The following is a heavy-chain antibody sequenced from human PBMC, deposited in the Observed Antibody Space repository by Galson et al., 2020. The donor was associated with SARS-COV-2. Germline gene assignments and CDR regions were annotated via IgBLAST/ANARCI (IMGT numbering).Heavy chain of an antibody. CDR2: IWYDGSNK. CDR3: ARTPLSYIGYYYYMDV. D-gene: IGHD3-16*02. J-gene: IGHJ6*03. CDR1: GFTFSSYG. V-gene: IGHV3-33*01. Sequence: GGSLRLSCAASGFTFSSYGMHWVRQAPGKGLEWVAVIWYDGSNKYYADSVKGRFTISRDNSKNTLYLQMNSLRAEDTAVYYCARTPLSYIGYYYYMDVWGKGTTVTISS.